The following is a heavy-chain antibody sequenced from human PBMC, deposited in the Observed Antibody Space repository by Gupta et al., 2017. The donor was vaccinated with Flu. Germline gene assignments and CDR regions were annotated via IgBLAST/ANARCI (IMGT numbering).Heavy chain of an antibody. Sequence: QGQLVQSGAEAKKPGASVKVSCKASEYTFTAYYIHGVRQAPGQGLEWMGRINPHSGTTNYEQKFQGRVTVTMDTSISTAYMDLSGLTSGDTAVYYCAREKFCDTTSCYRWFDPWGQGTLVTVSS. CDR3: AREKFCDTTSCYRWFDP. D-gene: IGHD2-2*02. V-gene: IGHV1-2*06. J-gene: IGHJ5*02. CDR2: INPHSGTT. CDR1: EYTFTAYY.